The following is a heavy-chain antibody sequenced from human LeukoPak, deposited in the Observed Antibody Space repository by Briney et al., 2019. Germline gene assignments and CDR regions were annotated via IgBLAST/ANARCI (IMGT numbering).Heavy chain of an antibody. CDR3: ARGSPYYDYVWGSYRPSDAFDI. V-gene: IGHV4-34*01. D-gene: IGHD3-16*02. J-gene: IGHJ3*02. CDR1: AGSFSGYY. CDR2: INHSGST. Sequence: PSETLSLTCAVYAGSFSGYYWSWIRQPPGKGLEWIGEINHSGSTNYNPSLKGRVTISVDTSKNQFSLKLSSVTAADTAVYYCARGSPYYDYVWGSYRPSDAFDIWGQGTMVTVSS.